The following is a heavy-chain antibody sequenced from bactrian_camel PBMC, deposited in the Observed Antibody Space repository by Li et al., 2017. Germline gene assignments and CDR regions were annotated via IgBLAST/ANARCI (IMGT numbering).Heavy chain of an antibody. CDR1: GYTMSSGC. D-gene: IGHD6*01. CDR2: RYSPFGST. V-gene: IGHV3S1*01. Sequence: HVQLVESGGGSVQAGGSLRLSCAASGYTMSSGCVAWFRQAPGKEREAIGTRYSPFGSTAYADSVQGRFTISQDNAKNTVYLQMISLESEDTALYYCAAGPWYTDEYKYWGQGTQVTVS. J-gene: IGHJ4*01. CDR3: AAGPWYTDEYKY.